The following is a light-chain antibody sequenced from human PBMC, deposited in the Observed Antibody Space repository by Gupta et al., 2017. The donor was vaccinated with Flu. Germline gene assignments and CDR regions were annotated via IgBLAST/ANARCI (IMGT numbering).Light chain of an antibody. CDR1: QSISSY. Sequence: DIQMTQSPSSLSASVGDRVTITCRASQSISSYLNWYQQKPGKAPKLLIYAASSWQSGVPSRFSGSGYGTDFTLTISSRQPEDFATYYCQQSDSTLLLTFGGGTKVEIK. V-gene: IGKV1-39*01. CDR2: AAS. CDR3: QQSDSTLLLT. J-gene: IGKJ4*01.